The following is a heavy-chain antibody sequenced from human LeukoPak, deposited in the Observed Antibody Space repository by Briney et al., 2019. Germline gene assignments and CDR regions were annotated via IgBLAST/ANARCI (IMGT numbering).Heavy chain of an antibody. V-gene: IGHV4-30-4*01. J-gene: IGHJ4*02. D-gene: IGHD3-10*01. CDR2: IYYSGST. CDR1: GGSISSGDHY. CDR3: AKCAPAPYGPAVDY. Sequence: KTSETLSLTCIVSGGSISSGDHYWSWIRQPPGKGLEWIGYIYYSGSTDYNPSLKSRVTISVDTSKNQFSLKLTSVTAADTAVYYCAKCAPAPYGPAVDYWGQGTLVTVSS.